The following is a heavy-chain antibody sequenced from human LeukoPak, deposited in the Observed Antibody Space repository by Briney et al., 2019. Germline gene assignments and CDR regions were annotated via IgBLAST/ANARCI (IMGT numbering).Heavy chain of an antibody. CDR1: GFTFSSYA. CDR2: ISYDGSNK. Sequence: GGSLRLSCAASGFTFSSYAMHWVRQAPGKGLEWVAVISYDGSNKYYADSVKGRFTISRDNSKNTLYLQMNSLRAEDTAVYYCARGSSWYYNYWGQGTLVTASS. CDR3: ARGSSWYYNY. V-gene: IGHV3-30*04. J-gene: IGHJ4*02. D-gene: IGHD6-13*01.